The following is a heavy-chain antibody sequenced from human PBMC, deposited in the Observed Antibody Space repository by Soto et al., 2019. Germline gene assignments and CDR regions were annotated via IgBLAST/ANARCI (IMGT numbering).Heavy chain of an antibody. D-gene: IGHD6-13*01. Sequence: QVQLQESGPGLVKPSGTLSLTCAVSGFSISSHEWWTWVRQPPGKGLEWIGESHQSGNTNYNSSLESRVAISVDKSKNQFSLKLSSVTVADTAVYYCATNGSSRFYWGQGTLVTVSS. J-gene: IGHJ4*02. CDR2: SHQSGNT. V-gene: IGHV4-4*02. CDR1: GFSISSHEW. CDR3: ATNGSSRFY.